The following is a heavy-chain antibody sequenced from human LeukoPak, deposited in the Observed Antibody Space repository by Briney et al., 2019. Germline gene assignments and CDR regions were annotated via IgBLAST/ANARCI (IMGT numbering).Heavy chain of an antibody. V-gene: IGHV3-7*01. CDR2: INEDGSVK. J-gene: IGHJ4*02. CDR1: GFIFSDYW. CDR3: AIRKSGNAIDY. Sequence: GGSLRLSCAASGFIFSDYWMTWVRQAPGKGLEWLTNINEDGSVKHYVDSVKGRFTISRDNSKNTLYLLMNSLRAEDTAVYYCAIRKSGNAIDYWGQGTLVTVSS. D-gene: IGHD5-12*01.